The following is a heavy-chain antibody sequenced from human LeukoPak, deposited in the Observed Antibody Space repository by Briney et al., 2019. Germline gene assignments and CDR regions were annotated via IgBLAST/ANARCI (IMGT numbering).Heavy chain of an antibody. J-gene: IGHJ3*02. CDR1: GFTFSSYG. CDR3: AKAHNWNDYFDAFDI. Sequence: PGRSLRLSCAASGFTFSSYGMHWVRQAPGKGLEWVAVISYDGSNKYYADSVKGRFTISRDNSKNTLYLQMNSLRAEDTAVYYCAKAHNWNDYFDAFDIWGQGTMVTVSS. CDR2: ISYDGSNK. D-gene: IGHD1-1*01. V-gene: IGHV3-30*18.